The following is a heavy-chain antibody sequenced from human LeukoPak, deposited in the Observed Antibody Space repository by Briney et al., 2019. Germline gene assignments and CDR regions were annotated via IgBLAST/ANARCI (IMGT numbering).Heavy chain of an antibody. Sequence: PSETLSLTCTVSGGSISSSSYYWGWIRQPPGKGLEWIGSIYYSGSTYYNPSLKSRVTISVDTSKNQFSLKLSSVTAADTAVYYCAGDNDYGDTPLNYFDCWGQGTLVTVSS. CDR2: IYYSGST. D-gene: IGHD4-17*01. CDR1: GGSISSSSYY. J-gene: IGHJ4*02. V-gene: IGHV4-39*07. CDR3: AGDNDYGDTPLNYFDC.